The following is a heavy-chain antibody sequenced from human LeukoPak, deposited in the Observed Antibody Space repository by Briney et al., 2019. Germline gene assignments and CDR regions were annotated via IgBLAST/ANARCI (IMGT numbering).Heavy chain of an antibody. CDR1: GYTFTSYY. Sequence: GASVKVSCKASGYTFTSYYMHWVRQAPGQGLEWMGITNPSGGSTSYAQKFQGRVTMTRDTSTSTVYMELSSLRSEDTAVYYCASQYSGYDGPCDIRGQGTMVTVSS. V-gene: IGHV1-46*01. CDR2: TNPSGGST. D-gene: IGHD5-12*01. J-gene: IGHJ3*02. CDR3: ASQYSGYDGPCDI.